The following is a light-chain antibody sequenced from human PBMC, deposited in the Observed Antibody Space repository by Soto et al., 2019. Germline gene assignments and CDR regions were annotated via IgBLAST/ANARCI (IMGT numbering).Light chain of an antibody. Sequence: EIVLTQSPGTLSLSPGERATLSCRASQSVGSNYLAWYQQKPGQAPRLLIYIASGRAAGIPDRFSGGGSGTDFTLTISRVEPEDFAVYYCQQYGTSPWTFGQGTNVEIK. CDR2: IAS. CDR3: QQYGTSPWT. V-gene: IGKV3-20*01. J-gene: IGKJ1*01. CDR1: QSVGSNY.